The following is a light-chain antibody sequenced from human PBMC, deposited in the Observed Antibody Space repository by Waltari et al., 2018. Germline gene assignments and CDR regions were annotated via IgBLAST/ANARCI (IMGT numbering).Light chain of an antibody. CDR2: WAS. V-gene: IGKV4-1*01. CDR3: QQYFSVPQT. J-gene: IGKJ1*01. CDR1: QSVLYSSNNKNY. Sequence: DIVMTQSPDSLAVSLGERATINCKSSQSVLYSSNNKNYLAWYQQKPGLPPKLLIYWASTRESGVPDRFSGSGSGTDFTLTINSLQAEDVAAYYCQQYFSVPQTFGQGTKVEIK.